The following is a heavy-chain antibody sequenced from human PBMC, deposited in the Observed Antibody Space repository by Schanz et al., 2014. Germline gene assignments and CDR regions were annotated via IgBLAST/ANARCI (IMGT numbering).Heavy chain of an antibody. Sequence: GQLAESGGGLVQPGGSLRLSCAASGFTLSDYYMSWIRQAPGKGLEWVSYISGTTTYTNYADSVKGRFTISRDNSKNTLYLQMNTLRAEDTAVYYCARDRGYCSGGSCLTFDYWGQGTLVTVSS. J-gene: IGHJ4*02. V-gene: IGHV3-11*06. D-gene: IGHD2-15*01. CDR1: GFTLSDYY. CDR3: ARDRGYCSGGSCLTFDY. CDR2: ISGTTTYT.